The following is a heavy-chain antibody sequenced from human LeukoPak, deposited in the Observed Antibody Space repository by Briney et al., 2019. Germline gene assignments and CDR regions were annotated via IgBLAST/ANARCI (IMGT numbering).Heavy chain of an antibody. CDR3: AREESDDYVWGSYRYNQGPFDY. Sequence: TSVKVSCKASGYTFTSYGISWVRQAPGQGLEWMGWISAYNGNTNYAQKLQGRVTMTTDTSTSTAYMALRSLRSDDTAVYYCAREESDDYVWGSYRYNQGPFDYWGQGTLVTVSS. D-gene: IGHD3-16*02. CDR1: GYTFTSYG. V-gene: IGHV1-18*01. J-gene: IGHJ4*02. CDR2: ISAYNGNT.